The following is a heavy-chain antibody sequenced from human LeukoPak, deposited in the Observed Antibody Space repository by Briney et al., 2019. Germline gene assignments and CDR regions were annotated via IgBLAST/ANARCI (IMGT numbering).Heavy chain of an antibody. CDR1: GFTFSSYG. CDR2: IWYDGSKR. D-gene: IGHD6-19*01. V-gene: IGHV3-30*02. J-gene: IGHJ1*01. Sequence: PGGSLRLSCAASGFTFSSYGMHWVRQAPGKGLEWVALIWYDGSKRYYADSVKGRFTISRDNSKNTLYLQMNSLRPEDTAMYYCAKAFLGTGWYGSVCGGDFQHWGQGTLVTVSS. CDR3: AKAFLGTGWYGSVCGGDFQH.